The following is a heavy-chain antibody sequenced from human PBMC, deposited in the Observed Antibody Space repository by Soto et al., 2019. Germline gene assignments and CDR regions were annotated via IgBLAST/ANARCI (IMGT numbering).Heavy chain of an antibody. V-gene: IGHV3-7*03. D-gene: IGHD5-18*01. CDR3: VRDCRVSYGYGPFDY. J-gene: IGHJ4*02. CDR1: GFTFSSYG. CDR2: IKQDVGEK. Sequence: GGSLRLSCAASGFTFSSYGMSWVRQAPGNGLEWVANIKQDVGEKYYVDSVKGRFTISRDNAKNALYLQMSSLRGDDTAVYYCVRDCRVSYGYGPFDYWGQGTLVTVSS.